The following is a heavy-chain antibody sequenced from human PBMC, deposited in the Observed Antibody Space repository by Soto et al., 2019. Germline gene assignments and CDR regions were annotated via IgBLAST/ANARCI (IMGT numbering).Heavy chain of an antibody. J-gene: IGHJ4*02. CDR2: ISYDGINE. Sequence: GGSLRLSCAVSGFIFSSALHWVRQAPGKGLEWLAVISYDGINENYSDSVKGRFTISRDNSKSTLYLQMDSLRPEDTAVYYCARDLGYCTSTRCYSSRGPLDYWGQGTLVTVSS. V-gene: IGHV3-30-3*01. CDR3: ARDLGYCTSTRCYSSRGPLDY. CDR1: GFIFSSA. D-gene: IGHD2-2*01.